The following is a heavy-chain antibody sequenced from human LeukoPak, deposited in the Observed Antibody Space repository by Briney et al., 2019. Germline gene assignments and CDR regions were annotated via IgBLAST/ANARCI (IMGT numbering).Heavy chain of an antibody. V-gene: IGHV3-23*01. Sequence: GGSLRLSCAASGFTFSSSAMSWVRQVPGRGLEWVSGVSGTGTVTFYAGSVKGRFTISRDNSKNTLYLQMNSLRAEDTAEYYCAKAPYGFPYYFDYWGQGILVTVSS. CDR1: GFTFSSSA. CDR2: VSGTGTVT. CDR3: AKAPYGFPYYFDY. D-gene: IGHD3-10*01. J-gene: IGHJ4*02.